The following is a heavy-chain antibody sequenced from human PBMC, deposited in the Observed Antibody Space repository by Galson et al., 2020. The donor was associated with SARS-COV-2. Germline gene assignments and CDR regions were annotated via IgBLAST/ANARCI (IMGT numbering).Heavy chain of an antibody. CDR2: IYHSGRT. CDR1: GYSISSGYY. J-gene: IGHJ3*02. D-gene: IGHD2-15*01. V-gene: IGHV4-38-2*01. CDR3: ARPGSGGSLYDAFDI. Sequence: SETLSLTCAVSGYSISSGYYWGWIRQPPGKGLEWIGSIYHSGRTYYNPSLKSRVTISVDTSKNQFSLKLSSVTAADTAVYYCARPGSGGSLYDAFDIWGQGTMVTVSS.